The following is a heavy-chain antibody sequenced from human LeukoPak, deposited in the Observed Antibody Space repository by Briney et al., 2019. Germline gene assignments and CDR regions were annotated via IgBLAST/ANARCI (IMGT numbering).Heavy chain of an antibody. J-gene: IGHJ4*02. CDR1: GFTFSSYS. V-gene: IGHV3-21*01. CDR3: ARDPLGSSTREDDY. D-gene: IGHD2-2*01. Sequence: GGSLRLSCAASGFTFSSYSMNWVRQAPGKGLEWVSSISSSSSYIYYADSVKGRFTISRDNAKNSLYLQMNSLRAEDTAVYYCARDPLGSSTREDDYWGQGTLVTVSS. CDR2: ISSSSSYI.